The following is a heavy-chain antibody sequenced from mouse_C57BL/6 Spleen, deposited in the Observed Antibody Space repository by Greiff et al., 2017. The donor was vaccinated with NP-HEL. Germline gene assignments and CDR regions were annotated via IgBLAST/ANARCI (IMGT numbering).Heavy chain of an antibody. CDR1: GYTFTSYG. D-gene: IGHD1-1*01. V-gene: IGHV1-81*01. J-gene: IGHJ2*01. CDR2: IYPRSGNT. Sequence: VQLQQSGAELARPGASVKLSCKASGYTFTSYGISWVKQRTGQGLEWIGEIYPRSGNTYYNEKFKGKATLTADKSSSTAYMELRSLTSEDSAGYFCARLVVARDYFDYWGQGTTLTVSS. CDR3: ARLVVARDYFDY.